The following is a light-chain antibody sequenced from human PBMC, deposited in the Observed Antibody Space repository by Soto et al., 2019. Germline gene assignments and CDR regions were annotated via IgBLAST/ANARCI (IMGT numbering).Light chain of an antibody. CDR1: QNVNNNY. Sequence: DIVLTQSPGTLSLSPGERATLSCRASQNVNNNYLAWYQQKPGQAPRLLIRGASSRATGLPDRFSGSGSGTALTLTISRLEPEDFAVYYCQQYGSSPGTFGQGTKLEIK. V-gene: IGKV3-20*01. J-gene: IGKJ2*01. CDR2: GAS. CDR3: QQYGSSPGT.